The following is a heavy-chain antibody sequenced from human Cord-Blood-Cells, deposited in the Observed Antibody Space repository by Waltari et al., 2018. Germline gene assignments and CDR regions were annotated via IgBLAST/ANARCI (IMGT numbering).Heavy chain of an antibody. CDR1: GGSISSGGYY. J-gene: IGHJ4*02. CDR3: ARAPDYGDYLDSAIDY. Sequence: QVQLQESGPGLVKPSQTLSLTCTVSGGSISSGGYYWSWLRQHPGRGREWVEYIYYSCSTSYDPSHKRRGTISVDTSKNQFSLQLSSVSTAETAVYYCARAPDYGDYLDSAIDYWGQGTLVTVSS. V-gene: IGHV4-31*03. D-gene: IGHD4-17*01. CDR2: IYYSCST.